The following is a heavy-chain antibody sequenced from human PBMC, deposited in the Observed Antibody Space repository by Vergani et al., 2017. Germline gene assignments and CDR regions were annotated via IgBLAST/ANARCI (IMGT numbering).Heavy chain of an antibody. Sequence: EVQLVQSGAEVKKPGESMKISCKGSGYSFTSYWIGWVCQMPGKGLEWMGIIYPGDSDTRYSPSFQGQVTISADKSISTAYLQWSSLKASDTAMYYCARHFRRXSEWLNLGFYGMDVWGQGTTVTVSS. CDR3: ARHFRRXSEWLNLGFYGMDV. CDR1: GYSFTSYW. CDR2: IYPGDSDT. D-gene: IGHD5-12*01. V-gene: IGHV5-51*01. J-gene: IGHJ6*02.